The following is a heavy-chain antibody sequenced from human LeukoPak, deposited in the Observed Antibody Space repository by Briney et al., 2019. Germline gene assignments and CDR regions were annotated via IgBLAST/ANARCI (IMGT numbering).Heavy chain of an antibody. J-gene: IGHJ5*02. V-gene: IGHV1-8*01. CDR3: ARGTAYCSSTSCQNWFDP. Sequence: ASVKVSCKASGYTFTSYDINWVRQATGQGLEWMGWMNPNSGNTGYAQKFQGRVTMTRNTSISTAYMELSSLRSEDTAVYYCARGTAYCSSTSCQNWFDPWGQGTLVTVSS. CDR2: MNPNSGNT. D-gene: IGHD2-2*01. CDR1: GYTFTSYD.